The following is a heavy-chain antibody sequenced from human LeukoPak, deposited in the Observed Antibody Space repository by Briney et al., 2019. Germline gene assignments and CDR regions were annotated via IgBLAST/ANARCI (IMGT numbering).Heavy chain of an antibody. CDR2: INHSGST. J-gene: IGHJ3*02. CDR3: AILQSPGYITMIPRKAFDI. CDR1: GGSFSGYY. Sequence: PSETLSLTCAVYGGSFSGYYWSWIRQPPGKGLEWIGEINHSGSTYYNPSLKSRVTISVDTSKNQFSLKLSSVTAADTAVYYCAILQSPGYITMIPRKAFDIWGQGTMVTVSS. D-gene: IGHD3-22*01. V-gene: IGHV4-34*09.